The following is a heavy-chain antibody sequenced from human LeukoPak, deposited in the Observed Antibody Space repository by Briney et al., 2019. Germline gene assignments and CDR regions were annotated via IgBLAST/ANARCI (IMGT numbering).Heavy chain of an antibody. CDR1: GFTFSSYG. D-gene: IGHD6-19*01. CDR3: VRDRQWGSESEDH. Sequence: PGGSLRLSCAASGFTFSSYGMSWVRQAPGKGLEWVSAISGSGGSTYHADSVKGRFTISRDNAKNSLYLQMNSLRAEDTAVYYCVRDRQWGSESEDHWGQGTLVTVSS. CDR2: ISGSGGST. J-gene: IGHJ4*02. V-gene: IGHV3-23*01.